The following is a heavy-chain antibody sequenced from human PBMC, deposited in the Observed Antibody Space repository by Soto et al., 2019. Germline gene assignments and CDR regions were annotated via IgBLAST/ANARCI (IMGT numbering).Heavy chain of an antibody. J-gene: IGHJ6*03. Sequence: SETLSLTCTVSGGSISSSSYYWGWIRQPPGKGLEWIGSIYYSGSTYYNPSLKSRVTISVYTSKNQFSLKLSSVTAADTAVYYCARSWWGYCTNGVCSTDLAQTPDYMDVWGKGTTVTVSS. D-gene: IGHD2-8*01. CDR2: IYYSGST. CDR1: GGSISSSSYY. CDR3: ARSWWGYCTNGVCSTDLAQTPDYMDV. V-gene: IGHV4-39*01.